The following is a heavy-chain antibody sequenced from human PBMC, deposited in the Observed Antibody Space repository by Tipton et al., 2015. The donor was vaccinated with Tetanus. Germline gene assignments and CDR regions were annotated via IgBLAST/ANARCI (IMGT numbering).Heavy chain of an antibody. V-gene: IGHV3-23*01. J-gene: IGHJ4*02. CDR1: GFMFSSYT. CDR3: AKGRAAATYFFDY. D-gene: IGHD6-25*01. Sequence: SLRLSCAASGFMFSSYTMSWVRQAPGKGLECVSAIGGSGGASYYADSVKGRFTISRDNSKSTLYLQVHSLRVEDTAIYFCAKGRAAATYFFDYWGQGTPVTASS. CDR2: IGGSGGAS.